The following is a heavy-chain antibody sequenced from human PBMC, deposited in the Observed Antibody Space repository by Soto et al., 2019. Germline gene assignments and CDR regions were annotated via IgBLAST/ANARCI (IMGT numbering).Heavy chain of an antibody. V-gene: IGHV1-3*01. CDR3: ARGGRTGVVVPTTMVNSHYYYKDV. CDR2: INVGNGNT. D-gene: IGHD2-2*01. Sequence: QVQLVQSGAEVGKPGASVKVSCKASGYTFTTYTMHWVRQAPGQMFEWMGWINVGNGNTKYSQKFQGRVTISRDTSASTAYMELSSLRSEDTAVYYCARGGRTGVVVPTTMVNSHYYYKDVWGKGTTVTASS. J-gene: IGHJ6*03. CDR1: GYTFTTYT.